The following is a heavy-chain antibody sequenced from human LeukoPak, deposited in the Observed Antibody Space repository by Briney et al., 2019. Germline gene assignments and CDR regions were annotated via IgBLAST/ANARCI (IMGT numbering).Heavy chain of an antibody. CDR1: GFTFSTYA. V-gene: IGHV3-30-3*01. D-gene: IGHD6-19*01. Sequence: GGSLRLSCAASGFTFSTYAMHWVRQAPGKGLEWVAVISYDGSDKFYPDSVKGRFTISRDNFKNTLYLQMNSLRPEDTALYYCSRGYNSGWYTVDCWGQGTLVAVSS. CDR2: ISYDGSDK. CDR3: SRGYNSGWYTVDC. J-gene: IGHJ4*01.